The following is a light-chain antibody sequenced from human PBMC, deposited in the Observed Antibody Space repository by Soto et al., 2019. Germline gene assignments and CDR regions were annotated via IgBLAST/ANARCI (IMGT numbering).Light chain of an antibody. V-gene: IGKV1D-12*01. CDR3: QQGNSFPRT. J-gene: IGKJ2*01. CDR2: AAS. CDR1: QDISNW. Sequence: DIQMTQSPSSVSASVGDRVTITCRASQDISNWLAWYQQKPGKAPRLLIYAASSLQSGVPSRFSGSGSGTEFTLTITSLQPEDYATYYCQQGNSFPRTFGQGTQLEIK.